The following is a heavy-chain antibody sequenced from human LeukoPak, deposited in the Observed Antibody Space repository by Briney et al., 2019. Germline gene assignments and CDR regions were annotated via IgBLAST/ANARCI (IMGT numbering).Heavy chain of an antibody. CDR1: GGSISNDY. CDR3: ARDGAPRWFDP. D-gene: IGHD3-16*01. Sequence: TSETLSLTCTVSGGSISNDYWSWIRQPAGKGLEWFGRIHSSGSTNYNPSLKSRVTMSVDTSKNQFSLMLRSVTAADTAVYYCARDGAPRWFDPWGQGTLVTVSS. V-gene: IGHV4-4*07. J-gene: IGHJ5*02. CDR2: IHSSGST.